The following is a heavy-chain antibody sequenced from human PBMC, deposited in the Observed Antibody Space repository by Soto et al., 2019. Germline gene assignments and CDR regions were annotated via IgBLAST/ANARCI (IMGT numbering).Heavy chain of an antibody. J-gene: IGHJ4*02. CDR3: ARQPYDTSDYFDY. D-gene: IGHD3-22*01. CDR2: IYHSGST. V-gene: IGHV4-4*02. CDR1: GGSISRSNW. Sequence: SETLSLTCAVSGGSISRSNWWGWVRQPPGKGLEWIGEIYHSGSTNYNPSLKSRVTISVDTSRIHFSLKLISVTAADTAVYYCARQPYDTSDYFDYWGQGTLVTVS.